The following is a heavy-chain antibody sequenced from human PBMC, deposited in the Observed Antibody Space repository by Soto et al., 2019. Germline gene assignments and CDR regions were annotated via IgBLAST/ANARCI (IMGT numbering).Heavy chain of an antibody. CDR1: GGSISSGGYY. D-gene: IGHD6-13*01. J-gene: IGHJ4*02. CDR2: IYYSGST. V-gene: IGHV4-31*03. Sequence: SETLSLTCTVSGGSISSGGYYWSWIRQHPGKGLEWIGYIYYSGSTYYNPSLKSRVTISVDTSKNQFSLKLSSVTAADTAVYYCAREGAAAGPVPHYFDYWGQGTLVTVSS. CDR3: AREGAAAGPVPHYFDY.